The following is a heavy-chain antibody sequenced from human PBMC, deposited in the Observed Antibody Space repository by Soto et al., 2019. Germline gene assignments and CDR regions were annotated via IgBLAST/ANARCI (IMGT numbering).Heavy chain of an antibody. Sequence: QITLKESGPTLVKPTQTLTLTCTFSGFSLSTSGLSVGWLRQPPGKALAWLALIDWDDYKRYSPSLKSRLTISKDTSKNQVVLTVTNVDPVDTATYYCAHSLSGLFDYWGQGTLVSVSS. J-gene: IGHJ4*02. V-gene: IGHV2-5*02. CDR3: AHSLSGLFDY. CDR1: GFSLSTSGLS. CDR2: IDWDDYK. D-gene: IGHD3-10*01.